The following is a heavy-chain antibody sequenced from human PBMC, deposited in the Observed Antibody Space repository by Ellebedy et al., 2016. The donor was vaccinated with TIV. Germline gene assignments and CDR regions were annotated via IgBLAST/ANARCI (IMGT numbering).Heavy chain of an antibody. Sequence: GGSLRLXXAASGFTFSGYTMNWVRQAPGKGLEWFSCISSSSTTIYYADSVKGRFTISRDNTKNSLYLQMNSLRAEDTAVYYCARHFSRSGWYVFDYWGQGTLVTVSS. CDR1: GFTFSGYT. D-gene: IGHD6-19*01. V-gene: IGHV3-48*04. CDR3: ARHFSRSGWYVFDY. J-gene: IGHJ4*02. CDR2: ISSSSTTI.